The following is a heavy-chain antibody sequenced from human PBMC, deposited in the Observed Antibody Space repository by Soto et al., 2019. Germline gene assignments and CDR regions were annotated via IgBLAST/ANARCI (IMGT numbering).Heavy chain of an antibody. Sequence: QVQLVESGGGVVQPGRSLRLSCAASGFSISRSAMHWVRQAPGNGPEWVAVIAYDGSNKWYADSAKGRFTISRDNSKNTLYLHMTSLRGEDTAVYYCARDLQAGTDNVNWFAPWGQGTLVTVSS. D-gene: IGHD1-1*01. CDR3: ARDLQAGTDNVNWFAP. CDR2: IAYDGSNK. V-gene: IGHV3-30*04. CDR1: GFSISRSA. J-gene: IGHJ5*02.